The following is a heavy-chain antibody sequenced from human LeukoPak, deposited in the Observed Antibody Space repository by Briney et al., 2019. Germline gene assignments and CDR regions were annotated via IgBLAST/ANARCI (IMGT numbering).Heavy chain of an antibody. CDR3: AKGGHDAFDI. Sequence: GGSLRLSCAASGFTFSSCVMSWFRQAPGKGLEWVSVISASGGSTYYADSVKGRFTISRDTSKNTLYLQMNSLRAEDTALYYCAKGGHDAFDIWGQGTMVTVSS. D-gene: IGHD5-12*01. CDR2: ISASGGST. CDR1: GFTFSSCV. V-gene: IGHV3-23*01. J-gene: IGHJ3*02.